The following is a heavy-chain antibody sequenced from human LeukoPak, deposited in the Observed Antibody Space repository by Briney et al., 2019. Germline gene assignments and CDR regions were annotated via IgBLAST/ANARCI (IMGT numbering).Heavy chain of an antibody. CDR2: FDPEDGET. V-gene: IGHV1-24*01. D-gene: IGHD3-10*01. J-gene: IGHJ6*02. CDR3: ATETNYYGSGSRIKAYGMDV. Sequence: ASVKVSCKVSGYTLTELSMHWVRQAPGKGLEWMGGFDPEDGETIYAQKFQGRVTMTEDTSTDTAYMELSSLRSEDTAVYYCATETNYYGSGSRIKAYGMDVWGQGTTVTVSS. CDR1: GYTLTELS.